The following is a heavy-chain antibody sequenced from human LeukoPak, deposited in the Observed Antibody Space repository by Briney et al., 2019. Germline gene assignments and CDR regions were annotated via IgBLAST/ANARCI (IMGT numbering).Heavy chain of an antibody. J-gene: IGHJ4*02. D-gene: IGHD4-17*01. CDR1: GFTFSSYG. CDR3: ARGAVTTPDYYFDY. Sequence: GGSLRLSCAASGFTFSSYGMHWVRQVPGKGLEWVAVIWYDGSNKYYADSVKGRFTISRDNSKNTLYLQMNSLRAEDTAVYYCARGAVTTPDYYFDYWGQGTLVTVSS. V-gene: IGHV3-33*01. CDR2: IWYDGSNK.